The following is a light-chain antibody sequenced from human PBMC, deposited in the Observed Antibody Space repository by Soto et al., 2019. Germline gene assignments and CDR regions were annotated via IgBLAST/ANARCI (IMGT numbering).Light chain of an antibody. CDR1: HSVSSQ. V-gene: IGKV3-11*01. Sequence: EIVLTQSPATLSLSPGERATLSCRASHSVSSQLGWYQQKPGQAPRLLIYDASNTATGIPARFSGSGSGTAFTLTISSLEPEDFGVYYCHQRSNWPRTFGQGTKLEIK. CDR3: HQRSNWPRT. J-gene: IGKJ2*01. CDR2: DAS.